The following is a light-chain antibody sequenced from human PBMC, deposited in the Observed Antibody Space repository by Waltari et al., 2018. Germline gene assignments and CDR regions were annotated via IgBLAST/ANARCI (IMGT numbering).Light chain of an antibody. CDR2: DAS. CDR1: QDISNY. J-gene: IGKJ2*01. V-gene: IGKV1-33*01. CDR3: QHYDALPYT. Sequence: DIQMTQSPSSLSASVGDRVTITCQASQDISNYLSWFQQKPVKAPKLLIYDASTLKTGVPLRFSGSGSGTHFTFPINSLQPEDFATYSCQHYDALPYTFGQGTKLEI.